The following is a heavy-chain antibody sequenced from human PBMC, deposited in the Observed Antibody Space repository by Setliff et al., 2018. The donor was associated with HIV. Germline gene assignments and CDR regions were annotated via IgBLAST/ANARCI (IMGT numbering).Heavy chain of an antibody. J-gene: IGHJ4*02. CDR3: ARWGDYYFDY. CDR2: VYSTGST. Sequence: NPSETLSLTCTVSGDSINNYYWSWIRQPPGKGLEWIGYVYSTGSTNSKSSLKSRVTISVDTSKNQFSLKLTSVTAADTAVYYCARWGDYYFDYWGQGTLVTVSS. D-gene: IGHD2-21*02. CDR1: GDSINNYY. V-gene: IGHV4-4*08.